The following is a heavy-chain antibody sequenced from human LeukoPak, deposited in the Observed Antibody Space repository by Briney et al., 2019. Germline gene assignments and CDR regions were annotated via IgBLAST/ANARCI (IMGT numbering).Heavy chain of an antibody. CDR3: ARVGSGSYFDY. CDR1: GYSISSGYY. D-gene: IGHD1-26*01. Sequence: SETLFLTCTVSGYSISSGYYWGWIRQPPGKGLEWIGSIYHSGSTYYNPSLKSRVTISVDTSKNQFSLKLSSVTAADTAVYYCARVGSGSYFDYWGQGTLVTVSS. J-gene: IGHJ4*02. V-gene: IGHV4-38-2*02. CDR2: IYHSGST.